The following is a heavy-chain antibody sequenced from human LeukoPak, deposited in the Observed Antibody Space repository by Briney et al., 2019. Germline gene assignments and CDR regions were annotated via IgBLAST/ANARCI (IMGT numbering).Heavy chain of an antibody. J-gene: IGHJ4*02. CDR2: IYYSGST. V-gene: IGHV4-61*01. D-gene: IGHD3-10*01. CDR1: GGSVSSGSYY. CDR3: ARAPGSLWFGELRNPFFDY. Sequence: PSETLSLTCTVSGGSVSSGSYYWSWIRQPPGKGLEWIGYIYYSGSTNYNPSLKNRVTISVYTSKNQFSLKLSSVTAADTAVYYCARAPGSLWFGELRNPFFDYWGQGTLVTVSS.